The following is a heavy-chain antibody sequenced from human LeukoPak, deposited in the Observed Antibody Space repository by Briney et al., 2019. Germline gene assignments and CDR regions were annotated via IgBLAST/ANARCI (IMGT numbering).Heavy chain of an antibody. CDR2: ISSSSSYI. D-gene: IGHD3-10*01. CDR1: GFTSSSYS. CDR3: ARDLSPLYYYGSGTHRNDAFDI. J-gene: IGHJ3*02. Sequence: GGSLRLSCAASGFTSSSYSMNWVRQAPGKGLEWVSSISSSSSYIYYADSVKGRFTISRDNAKNSLYLQMNSLRAEDTAVYYCARDLSPLYYYGSGTHRNDAFDIWGQGTMVTVSS. V-gene: IGHV3-21*01.